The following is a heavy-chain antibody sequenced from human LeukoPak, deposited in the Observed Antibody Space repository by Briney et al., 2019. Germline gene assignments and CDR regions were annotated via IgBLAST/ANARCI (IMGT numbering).Heavy chain of an antibody. Sequence: PGGSLRLSCVASGFTFNTYWMTWVRQAPGKGLEWVATINQDGNNKYFVDSVEGRFSISRDNAKNSVFLQMSSLRAEDTAVYYCARDLSVGAPEFWGQGTLVTVSS. CDR1: GFTFNTYW. J-gene: IGHJ4*02. D-gene: IGHD1-26*01. CDR2: INQDGNNK. CDR3: ARDLSVGAPEF. V-gene: IGHV3-7*01.